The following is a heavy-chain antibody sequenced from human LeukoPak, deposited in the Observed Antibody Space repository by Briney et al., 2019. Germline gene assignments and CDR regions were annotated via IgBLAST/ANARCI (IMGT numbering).Heavy chain of an antibody. J-gene: IGHJ5*02. V-gene: IGHV4-34*01. CDR1: GASFSDRY. CDR2: IDQSRST. CDR3: AASSQLGSYNWFDP. D-gene: IGHD1-1*01. Sequence: SETLSLTCAVYGASFSDRYWTWIRQPPGKGLEWIGEIDQSRSTKCNPSFKGRVTISLDTSKNQFSLDLTSVTAADTAIYYCAASSQLGSYNWFDPWGQGTPVTVSS.